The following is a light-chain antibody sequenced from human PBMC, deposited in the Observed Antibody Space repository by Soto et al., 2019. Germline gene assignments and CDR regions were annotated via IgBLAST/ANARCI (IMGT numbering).Light chain of an antibody. CDR1: QGISNW. CDR3: QQANSFPFT. Sequence: DIQMTQSPSTLSASVVDRVVITCLASQGISNWLAWYQQKPGKAPKLLIYAASNLQSGVPSRFSGSGSGTDFTLTISSLQPEDFATYYCQQANSFPFTFGQGTRLEIK. CDR2: AAS. J-gene: IGKJ5*01. V-gene: IGKV1-12*01.